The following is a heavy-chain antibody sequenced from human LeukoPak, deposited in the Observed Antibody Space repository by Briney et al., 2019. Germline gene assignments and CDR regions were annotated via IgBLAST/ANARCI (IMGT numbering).Heavy chain of an antibody. D-gene: IGHD3-10*01. V-gene: IGHV4-38-2*02. CDR1: GYSISSGYY. J-gene: IGHJ4*02. Sequence: SETLSLTCTVSGYSISSGYYWGWIRQPPGKGLEWIGSIYHSGSTYYNPSLKSRVTISVDTSKNQFSLKLSSVTAADTAVYYCARIYGSGSYLLSYYFDYWGQGTLVTVSS. CDR3: ARIYGSGSYLLSYYFDY. CDR2: IYHSGST.